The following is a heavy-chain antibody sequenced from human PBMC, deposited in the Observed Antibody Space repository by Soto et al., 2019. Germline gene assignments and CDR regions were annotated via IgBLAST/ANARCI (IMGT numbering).Heavy chain of an antibody. V-gene: IGHV4-59*01. CDR2: IYYSGTT. J-gene: IGHJ2*01. CDR3: ARAMVRAFPYWYFDL. CDR1: GGSINSYY. D-gene: IGHD3-10*01. Sequence: QVQLQESGPGLVKPSETLSLTCAVSGGSINSYYWSWIRQPPGKGLEWIGYIYYSGTTNYNPSLKSRVTISLGTSKNQFSLKLSSVTAADTAVYFCARAMVRAFPYWYFDLWGRGALVTVSS.